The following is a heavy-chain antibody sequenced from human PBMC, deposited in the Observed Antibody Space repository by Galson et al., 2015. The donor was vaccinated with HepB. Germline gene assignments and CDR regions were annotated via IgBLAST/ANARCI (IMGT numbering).Heavy chain of an antibody. J-gene: IGHJ5*02. CDR1: GFTFSSYW. V-gene: IGHV3-74*01. D-gene: IGHD6-6*01. CDR2: INSDGSST. Sequence: SLRLSCAASGFTFSSYWMHWVRQAPGKGLVWVSRINSDGSSTSYADSVKGRFTISRDNAKNTLYLQMNSLRAEDTAVYYCARVRIADNWFDPWGQGTLVTVSS. CDR3: ARVRIADNWFDP.